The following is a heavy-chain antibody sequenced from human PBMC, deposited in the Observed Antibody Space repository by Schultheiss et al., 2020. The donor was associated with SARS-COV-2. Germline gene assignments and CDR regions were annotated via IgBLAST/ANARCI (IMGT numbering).Heavy chain of an antibody. J-gene: IGHJ6*02. V-gene: IGHV4-34*09. CDR3: ARGALGYCSSTSCSTPDYYYYYGMDV. CDR2: INHSGST. CDR1: GGSFSGYY. Sequence: SETLSLTCAVYGGSFSGYYWSWIRQPPGKGLEWIGEINHSGSTYYNPSLKSRVTISVDTSKNQFSLKLSSVTAADTAVYYCARGALGYCSSTSCSTPDYYYYYGMDVWGQGTTVTVSS. D-gene: IGHD2-2*01.